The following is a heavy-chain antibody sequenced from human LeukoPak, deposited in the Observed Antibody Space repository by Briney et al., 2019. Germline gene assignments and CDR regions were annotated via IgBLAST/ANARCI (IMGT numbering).Heavy chain of an antibody. CDR1: GFTFSNAW. Sequence: GGSLRLSCAASGFTFSNAWMSWVRQAPGKGLEWVGRIKSKTDGGTTDYAAPVKGRFTISRDDSKHTLYLHMNSLKTEDTAVYYCTTDRGRNYYGSGSYYNYYYYGMDVWGQGTTVTVSS. CDR2: IKSKTDGGTT. V-gene: IGHV3-15*01. J-gene: IGHJ6*02. D-gene: IGHD3-10*01. CDR3: TTDRGRNYYGSGSYYNYYYYGMDV.